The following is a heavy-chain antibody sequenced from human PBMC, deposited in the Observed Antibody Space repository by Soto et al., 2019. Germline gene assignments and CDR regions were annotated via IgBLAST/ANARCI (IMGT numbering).Heavy chain of an antibody. CDR2: VYHSGST. V-gene: IGHV4-4*02. J-gene: IGHJ4*02. CDR1: GGSISSSNW. CDR3: AREGRVAGGYFDY. Sequence: QVQLQESGPGLVKPSGTLSLTCAVSGGSISSSNWWSWVRQPPGKGLEWIGEVYHSGSTNYNPSLKSRVTISVDKAKNQYALKLSSVTAADTAVYYCAREGRVAGGYFDYWGQGTLVTVSS. D-gene: IGHD6-19*01.